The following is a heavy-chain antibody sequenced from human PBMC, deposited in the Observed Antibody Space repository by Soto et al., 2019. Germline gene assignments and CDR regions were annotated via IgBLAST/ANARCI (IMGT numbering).Heavy chain of an antibody. CDR3: AKDRIGSGGYDFFDY. J-gene: IGHJ4*02. Sequence: EVQLLESGGGLVQPGGSLRLSCAASGFTFSSYGMSWVRQAPGKGLEWVSAISGSGGSTYYADSVKGRFTISRDNSKNTLYLQMNSLRAEDKAVYYCAKDRIGSGGYDFFDYWGQGTLVTVSS. D-gene: IGHD5-12*01. V-gene: IGHV3-23*01. CDR2: ISGSGGST. CDR1: GFTFSSYG.